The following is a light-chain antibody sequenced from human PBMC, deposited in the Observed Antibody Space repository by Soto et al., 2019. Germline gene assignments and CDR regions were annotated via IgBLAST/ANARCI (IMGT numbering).Light chain of an antibody. CDR2: DVS. CDR3: SSYTSSSTLDVV. CDR1: SSDVGGYNY. J-gene: IGLJ2*01. V-gene: IGLV2-14*01. Sequence: SALTQPASVSGSPGQSITISCTGTSSDVGGYNYVSWYQQHPGKAPKLMIYDVSNRPSGVSNRFSGSKSGNTASLTISGLQAEDGADYYCSSYTSSSTLDVVFGGGTKVTVL.